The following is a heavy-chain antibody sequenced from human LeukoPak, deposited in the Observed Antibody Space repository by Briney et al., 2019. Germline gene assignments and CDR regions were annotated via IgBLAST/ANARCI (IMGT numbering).Heavy chain of an antibody. CDR3: ARRNVAGVIDY. D-gene: IGHD6-19*01. V-gene: IGHV6-1*01. CDR2: TYYRSQWYN. Sequence: SQTLSLTFAISGDSVSSNSAAGNWIRQSPSRGLEWLGRTYYRSQWYNDYPVSVKSRITINPDTSKYQFSLQMNSVTPEDTAVYYCARRNVAGVIDYWGQGTLVTVSS. J-gene: IGHJ4*02. CDR1: GDSVSSNSAA.